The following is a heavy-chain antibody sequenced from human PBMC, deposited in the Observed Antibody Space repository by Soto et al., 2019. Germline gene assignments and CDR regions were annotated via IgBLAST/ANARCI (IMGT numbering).Heavy chain of an antibody. Sequence: QMQLVQSGPEVKKPGTSVKVSCKASGFTFTSSAVQWVRQARGQRLEWIGWIVVGSGNTNYAQKFQERVTITRDMSTSTAYMELSSLRSEDTAVYYCAAGGSCWSSSTFGYYYGMDVWGQGTTVTVSS. J-gene: IGHJ6*02. CDR1: GFTFTSSA. V-gene: IGHV1-58*01. D-gene: IGHD6-13*01. CDR2: IVVGSGNT. CDR3: AAGGSCWSSSTFGYYYGMDV.